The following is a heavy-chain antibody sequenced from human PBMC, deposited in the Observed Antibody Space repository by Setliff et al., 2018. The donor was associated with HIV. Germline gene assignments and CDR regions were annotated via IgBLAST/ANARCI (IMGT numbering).Heavy chain of an antibody. J-gene: IGHJ4*02. V-gene: IGHV4-38-2*01. D-gene: IGHD2-15*01. CDR1: GYSISSDYC. Sequence: SETLSLTCGVSGYSISSDYCWGWIRQPPGKGLEWIGNMCHGGNNNYYNPSLKSRVTISVDTSKNQFSLKMISLSAADSAMYYCATLGSCPNSRCPNYWGQGTLVTVSS. CDR2: MCHGGNNN. CDR3: ATLGSCPNSRCPNY.